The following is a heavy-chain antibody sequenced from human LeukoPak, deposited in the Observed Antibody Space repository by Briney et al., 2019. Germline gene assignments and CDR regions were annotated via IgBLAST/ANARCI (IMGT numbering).Heavy chain of an antibody. CDR2: INHSGST. V-gene: IGHV4-34*01. J-gene: IGHJ4*02. CDR3: ARGRRAVAVDY. Sequence: SETLSLTCAVYGGSFSGYYWSWIRQPPGKGLEWIGEINHSGSTIYNPSLKSRVTISVDTSKNQFSLKLSSVTAADTAVYYCARGRRAVAVDYWGQGTLVTVSS. CDR1: GGSFSGYY. D-gene: IGHD6-19*01.